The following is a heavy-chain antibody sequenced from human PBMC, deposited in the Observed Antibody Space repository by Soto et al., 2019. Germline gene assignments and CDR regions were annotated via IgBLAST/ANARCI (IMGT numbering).Heavy chain of an antibody. J-gene: IGHJ4*02. Sequence: GGSLRLSCAASGFSFSSYAIHWVRQAPGKGLEWVALISYDGYNKYYADSVKGRFTISRDNSKNTLYMQMNSLRADDTAVYYCAREVEGLDFWGQGTLVTVSS. CDR3: AREVEGLDF. V-gene: IGHV3-30-3*01. CDR1: GFSFSSYA. CDR2: ISYDGYNK.